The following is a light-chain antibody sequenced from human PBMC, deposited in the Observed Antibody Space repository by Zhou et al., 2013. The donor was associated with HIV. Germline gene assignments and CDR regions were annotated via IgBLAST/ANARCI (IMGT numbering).Light chain of an antibody. V-gene: IGLV3-21*01. J-gene: IGLJ2*01. CDR2: YDQ. CDR3: QVWKTHTDPPGVV. Sequence: SYVLTQPPSVSVAPGETARLTCGGNNIGDEAVHWYQQKPGQAPILVMRYDQNRPSGIPERFSGSNSGDTATLIINRVEAGDEADFYCQVWKTHTDPPGVVFGGGPRLTVL. CDR1: NIGDEA.